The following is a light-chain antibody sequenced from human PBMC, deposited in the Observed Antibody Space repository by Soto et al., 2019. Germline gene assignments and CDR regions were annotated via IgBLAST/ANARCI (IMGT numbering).Light chain of an antibody. CDR2: EVS. CDR1: QSISPF. J-gene: IGKJ1*01. Sequence: DIQMTQSPSTLSASVGDRVTITCRASQSISPFLAWYQQKPGKAPNVLISEVSTLKSGVPSRFSGSGSGTEFTLTISGLQPDDSATYYFQQQYFYWTFGQGTKVEVK. V-gene: IGKV1-5*03. CDR3: QQQYFYWT.